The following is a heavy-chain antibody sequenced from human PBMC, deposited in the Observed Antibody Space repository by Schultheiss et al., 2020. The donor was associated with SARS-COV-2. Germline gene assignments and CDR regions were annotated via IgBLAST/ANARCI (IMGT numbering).Heavy chain of an antibody. Sequence: GGSLRLSCAASGFTVSSNYMSWVRQAPGKGLEWVSVIYSGGSTYYADSVEGRFAISRDNSKNALYLEMNSLRVEDTAVYYCTRGSEVGGPIKTDFDYWGQGALVTVSS. CDR3: TRGSEVGGPIKTDFDY. J-gene: IGHJ4*02. D-gene: IGHD3-10*01. CDR1: GFTVSSNY. CDR2: IYSGGST. V-gene: IGHV3-53*01.